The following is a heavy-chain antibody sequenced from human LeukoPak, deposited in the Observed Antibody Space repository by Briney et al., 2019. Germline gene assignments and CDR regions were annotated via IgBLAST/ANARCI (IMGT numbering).Heavy chain of an antibody. J-gene: IGHJ3*02. CDR2: IYTSGST. CDR3: AIVYCSGGSCYGREAFDI. V-gene: IGHV4-61*02. CDR1: GGSISSGSYY. D-gene: IGHD2-15*01. Sequence: PSETLSLTCTVSGGSISSGSYYWSWIRQPAGKGLEWIGRIYTSGSTNYNPSLKSRVTISVDTSNNQFSLKLSSVTAADTAVYYCAIVYCSGGSCYGREAFDIWGQGTMVTVSS.